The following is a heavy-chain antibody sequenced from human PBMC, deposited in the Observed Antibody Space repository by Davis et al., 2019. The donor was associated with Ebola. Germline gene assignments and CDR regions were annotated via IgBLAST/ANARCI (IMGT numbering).Heavy chain of an antibody. CDR2: ISYDGSNK. V-gene: IGHV3-30*04. Sequence: GGSLRLSCAASGFTFSSYAMHWVRQAPGKGLEWVAVISYDGSNKYYADSVKGRFTISRDNSKNTLYLQMNSLRAEDTAVYYCAKDGVVVAATRRVDYYGMDVWGKGTTVTVSS. D-gene: IGHD2-15*01. CDR3: AKDGVVVAATRRVDYYGMDV. J-gene: IGHJ6*04. CDR1: GFTFSSYA.